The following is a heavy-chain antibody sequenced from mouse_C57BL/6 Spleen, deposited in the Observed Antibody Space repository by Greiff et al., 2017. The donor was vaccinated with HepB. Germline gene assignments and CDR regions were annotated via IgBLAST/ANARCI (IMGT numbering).Heavy chain of an antibody. D-gene: IGHD3-2*02. CDR1: GYAFSSSW. J-gene: IGHJ4*01. CDR2: IYPGDGDT. CDR3: ARHSSATRYAMDY. Sequence: QVQLQQSGPELVKPGASVKISCKASGYAFSSSWMNWVKQRPGKGLEWIGRIYPGDGDTNYNGKFKGKATLTADKSSSTASMQLSSLTSEDSAVYFCARHSSATRYAMDYWGQGTSVTVSS. V-gene: IGHV1-82*01.